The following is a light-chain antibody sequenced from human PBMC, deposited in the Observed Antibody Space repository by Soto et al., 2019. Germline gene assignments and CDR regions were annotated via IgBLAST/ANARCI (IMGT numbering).Light chain of an antibody. CDR1: SSDVGGYNY. CDR3: SSYTSSSTIVV. V-gene: IGLV2-14*01. Sequence: QSALTQPGSVSGSPGQSITISCTGTSSDVGGYNYVSWYQQHPGKAPKLMIYEVSNRPSGVSNRFSGSKSGNTASLTISGLQAEDEADYYCSSYTSSSTIVVFGGGTKLTVL. J-gene: IGLJ2*01. CDR2: EVS.